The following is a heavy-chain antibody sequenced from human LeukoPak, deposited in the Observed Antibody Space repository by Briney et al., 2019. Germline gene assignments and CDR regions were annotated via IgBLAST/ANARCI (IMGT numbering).Heavy chain of an antibody. J-gene: IGHJ4*02. Sequence: GASVKVSCKASGGTFTSYTISWVRQAPGQGLEWMGRIIPILGIANYAQKFQGRVTITADKSTSTAYMELSSLRSEDTAVYYCARDQMGSSWEIDYWGQGTLVTVSS. V-gene: IGHV1-69*04. CDR1: GGTFTSYT. CDR2: IIPILGIA. CDR3: ARDQMGSSWEIDY. D-gene: IGHD6-13*01.